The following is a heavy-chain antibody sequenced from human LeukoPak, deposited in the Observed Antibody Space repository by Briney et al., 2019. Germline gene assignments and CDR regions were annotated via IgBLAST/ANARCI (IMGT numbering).Heavy chain of an antibody. D-gene: IGHD4-17*01. V-gene: IGHV3-23*01. Sequence: GGSLRLSCAASGFIFSSYAMSWVRQAPGKGLEWVSTISGGGDYTFYADSVKGRLTVSRDNSKNTLFVQMNSLRADDTAVYYCVKVGSNYGDPKDYWGQGTLVSVTS. CDR2: ISGGGDYT. CDR1: GFIFSSYA. CDR3: VKVGSNYGDPKDY. J-gene: IGHJ4*02.